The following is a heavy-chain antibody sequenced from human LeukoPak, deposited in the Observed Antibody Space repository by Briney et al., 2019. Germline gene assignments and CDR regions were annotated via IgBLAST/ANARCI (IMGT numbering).Heavy chain of an antibody. Sequence: GRSLRLSCAASGFTFSSYAMHWVRQAPGKGLEWVAVISYDGSNKYYADSVKGRFTISRDNSKNTLYLQMNSLRAEDTAAYYCARDKGADGRLDYWGQGTLVTVSS. CDR2: ISYDGSNK. J-gene: IGHJ4*02. V-gene: IGHV3-30-3*01. D-gene: IGHD1-26*01. CDR1: GFTFSSYA. CDR3: ARDKGADGRLDY.